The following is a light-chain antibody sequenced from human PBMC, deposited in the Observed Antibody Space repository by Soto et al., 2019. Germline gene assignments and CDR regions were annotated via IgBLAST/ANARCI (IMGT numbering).Light chain of an antibody. CDR3: QQLSRYPLT. V-gene: IGKV3D-20*02. Sequence: PGERASLSCRASQSISGRYLAWYQQKPGQAPRLLIYDASSRATGIPDRFSGSGSGTDFILTISRLEPEDFATYYCQQLSRYPLTFGGGTKVDIK. CDR1: QSISGRY. CDR2: DAS. J-gene: IGKJ4*01.